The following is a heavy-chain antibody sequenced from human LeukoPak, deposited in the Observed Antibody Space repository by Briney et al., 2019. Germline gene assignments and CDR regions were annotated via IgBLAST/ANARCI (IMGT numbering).Heavy chain of an antibody. CDR2: INPSGGST. CDR3: ARDLGYLVRGVIKNWFDP. V-gene: IGHV1-46*01. J-gene: IGHJ5*02. Sequence: ASVKVSCKASGYTFTSYYMHWVRQAPGQGLEWMGIINPSGGSTSYAQKFQGRVTMTRDMSTSTVYMELSSLRSEDTAVYYCARDLGYLVRGVIKNWFDPWGQGTLVTVSS. CDR1: GYTFTSYY. D-gene: IGHD3-10*01.